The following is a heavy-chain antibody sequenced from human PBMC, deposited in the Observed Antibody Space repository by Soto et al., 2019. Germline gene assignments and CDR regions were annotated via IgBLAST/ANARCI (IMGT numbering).Heavy chain of an antibody. V-gene: IGHV1-69*06. CDR3: GRRDSGGYSRYLDS. J-gene: IGHJ4*02. CDR1: GGTFSTNP. Sequence: QVQLVQSGAEVEKPGSSVKVSCKASGGTFSTNPISWVRQAPGQGLEWMGGTGSGTGPGNNAKKFQGRLTITAEKSTNTAYMELSSLSSEDTAIYYCGRRDSGGYSRYLDSWGQGTLVTVSS. CDR2: TGSGTGPG. D-gene: IGHD2-21*02.